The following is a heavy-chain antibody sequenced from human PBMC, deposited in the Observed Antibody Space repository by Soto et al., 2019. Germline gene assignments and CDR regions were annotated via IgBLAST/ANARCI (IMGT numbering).Heavy chain of an antibody. J-gene: IGHJ3*02. CDR2: ISGSGGNT. V-gene: IGHV3-23*01. D-gene: IGHD2-2*01. CDR3: AKDHDVVVPAVIRAFDI. Sequence: GGSLRLSCAASGFTFSSYAMSWVRQAPGKGLEWVSAISGSGGNTYYADSVKGRFTISRDNSKNTLYLQMNSLRAEDTAVYYCAKDHDVVVPAVIRAFDIWGQGTMVTVSS. CDR1: GFTFSSYA.